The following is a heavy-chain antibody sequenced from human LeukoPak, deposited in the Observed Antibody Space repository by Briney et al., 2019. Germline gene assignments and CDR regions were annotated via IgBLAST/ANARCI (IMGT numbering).Heavy chain of an antibody. CDR2: IYYSGST. CDR1: GGSISSGDYY. V-gene: IGHV4-30-4*01. D-gene: IGHD5-18*01. CDR3: ARDFGTAMAPGY. Sequence: SETLSLTCTVSGGSISSGDYYWSWIRQPPGKGLEWIGYIYYSGSTYYNPSLKSRVTISVDTSKNQFSLKLSSVTAADTAVYYCARDFGTAMAPGYWGQGTLVTVSS. J-gene: IGHJ4*02.